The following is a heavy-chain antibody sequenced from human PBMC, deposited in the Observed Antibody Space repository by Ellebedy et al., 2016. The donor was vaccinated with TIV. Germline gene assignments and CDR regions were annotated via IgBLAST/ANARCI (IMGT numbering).Heavy chain of an antibody. CDR1: GFTFSNYA. V-gene: IGHV3-64*01. Sequence: PGGSLRLSCAASGFTFSNYAMHWVRQAPGKGLDYVSGINTNGDRTFYANSVKGRFTISRDNSKNTLYLQMGSLRPEDMAVYYCVRVDPSGYYGIDYWGQGTLVTVSS. D-gene: IGHD3-22*01. CDR3: VRVDPSGYYGIDY. J-gene: IGHJ4*02. CDR2: INTNGDRT.